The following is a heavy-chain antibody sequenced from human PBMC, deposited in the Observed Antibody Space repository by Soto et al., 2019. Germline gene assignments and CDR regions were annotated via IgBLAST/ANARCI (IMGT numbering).Heavy chain of an antibody. J-gene: IGHJ5*02. D-gene: IGHD4-17*01. V-gene: IGHV3-23*01. CDR3: AKSLSVTTTWFDA. CDR1: GFTFSNYA. Sequence: EVQLLESGGGLAQPGGSLRLSCAASGFTFSNYAMSWVRQAPGKGLEWVSSISSGDSSSYSADSVKGRFTISRDDSKSTLYLQMNSLRAEDTATYYCAKSLSVTTTWFDAWGQGSLVTVSS. CDR2: ISSGDSSS.